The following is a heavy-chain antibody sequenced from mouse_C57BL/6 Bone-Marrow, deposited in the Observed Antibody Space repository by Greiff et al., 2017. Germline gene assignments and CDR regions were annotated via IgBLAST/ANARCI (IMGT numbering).Heavy chain of an antibody. CDR2: IRNKANNHAT. CDR3: TSRQLRYWFAY. D-gene: IGHD3-2*02. CDR1: GFTFSDAW. J-gene: IGHJ3*01. Sequence: EVQLVESGGGLVQPGGYMKLSCAASGFTFSDAWMDWVRQSPEKGLEWVAEIRNKANNHATYYAESVKGRFTISRDDSKSSVYLQMNSLRAEDTGIYYCTSRQLRYWFAYWGQGTLVTVSA. V-gene: IGHV6-6*01.